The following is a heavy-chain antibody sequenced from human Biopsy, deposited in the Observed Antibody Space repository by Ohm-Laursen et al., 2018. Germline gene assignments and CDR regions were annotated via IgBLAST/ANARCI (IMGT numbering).Heavy chain of an antibody. CDR3: ARIAAAGWDDY. Sequence: ASVKVSCKVSGYKFTSYGMSWVRQAPGQGFEWMGRISGYNGNTNYAQKFQGRITMTIDAATSTGYMDLRSLKSDDPVVYYCARIAAAGWDDYWGQGTLVTVSS. D-gene: IGHD6-25*01. V-gene: IGHV1-18*01. CDR2: ISGYNGNT. CDR1: GYKFTSYG. J-gene: IGHJ4*02.